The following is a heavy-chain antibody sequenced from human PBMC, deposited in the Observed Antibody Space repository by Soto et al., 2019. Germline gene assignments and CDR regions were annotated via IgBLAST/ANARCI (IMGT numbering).Heavy chain of an antibody. V-gene: IGHV3-23*01. J-gene: IGHJ4*02. CDR3: TRRVDYRGYPLDY. D-gene: IGHD3-22*01. Sequence: GGSLRLSCAASGFTFSSYVMSWVRQAPGKGLEWVSAISGSGGSTYYADSVKGRFTISRDDSKNTAYLQMNSLKTEDTAVYYCTRRVDYRGYPLDYWGKGTLVTV. CDR2: ISGSGGST. CDR1: GFTFSSYV.